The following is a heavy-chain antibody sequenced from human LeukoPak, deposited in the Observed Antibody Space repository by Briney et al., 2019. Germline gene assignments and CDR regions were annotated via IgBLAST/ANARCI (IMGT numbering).Heavy chain of an antibody. J-gene: IGHJ4*02. Sequence: ASVKVSCKASGYTFTGYYMHWVRQAPGQGLEWMGRINPNSGGTNYAQKFQGRVTMTRDTSISTAYMELSRLRSDDTAVYYRARDHCSSTSCYWVYWGQGTLVTVSS. D-gene: IGHD2-2*01. V-gene: IGHV1-2*06. CDR3: ARDHCSSTSCYWVY. CDR1: GYTFTGYY. CDR2: INPNSGGT.